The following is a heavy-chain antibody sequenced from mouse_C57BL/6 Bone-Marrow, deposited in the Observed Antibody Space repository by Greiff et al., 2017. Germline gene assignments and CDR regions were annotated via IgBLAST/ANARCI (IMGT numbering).Heavy chain of an antibody. CDR2: ISNGGGSP. CDR1: GFTFSDYY. V-gene: IGHV5-12*01. D-gene: IGHD3-1*01. J-gene: IGHJ4*01. CDR3: ARLGYLYAMDY. Sequence: EVKVVESGGGLVQPGGSLKLSCAASGFTFSDYYMYWVRQTPEKRLEWVAYISNGGGSPYYPDTVKGRFTISRDKAKNTLYLHLSRLKSEDTAMYYCARLGYLYAMDYWGQGTSVTVSS.